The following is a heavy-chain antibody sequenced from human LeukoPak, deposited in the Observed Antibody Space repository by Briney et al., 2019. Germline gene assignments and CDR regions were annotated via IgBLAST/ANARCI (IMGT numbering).Heavy chain of an antibody. CDR3: AKVEIQGWFRGALDF. Sequence: GGSLRLSCGASGFTFSNQAMNWVRQAPGKGLEWVSSISGRGETTYYADSVKGRFTISRDNSKNTVYLQMDGLRAGDTAVYYCAKVEIQGWFRGALDFWGQGTLVTVSS. CDR2: ISGRGETT. J-gene: IGHJ4*02. D-gene: IGHD5-18*01. CDR1: GFTFSNQA. V-gene: IGHV3-23*01.